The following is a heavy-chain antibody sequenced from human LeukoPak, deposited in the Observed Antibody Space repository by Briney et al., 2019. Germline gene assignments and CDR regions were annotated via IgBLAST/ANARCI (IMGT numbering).Heavy chain of an antibody. D-gene: IGHD3-22*01. Sequence: EASVKVSCKASGYTFTGYYMHWVRQAPGQGLEWMGWINPNSGGTNYAQKFQGRVTMTRDTSISTAYMELSRLRSDDTAVYYCARETYYYDSSGYIHVPRGGFDYWGQGTLVTVSS. J-gene: IGHJ4*02. CDR1: GYTFTGYY. CDR2: INPNSGGT. CDR3: ARETYYYDSSGYIHVPRGGFDY. V-gene: IGHV1-2*02.